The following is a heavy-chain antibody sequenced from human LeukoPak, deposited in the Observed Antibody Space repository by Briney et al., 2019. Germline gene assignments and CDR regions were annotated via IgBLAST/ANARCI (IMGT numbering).Heavy chain of an antibody. D-gene: IGHD3-16*02. CDR2: IIPIFGAA. CDR1: GYTFTSDG. CDR3: ARGKFNDYVWGSYRYDAFDI. Sequence: SVKVSCKASGYTFTSDGISWGRQGPGQGLEWMGGIIPIFGAANYAQKFQGRVTITADESTSTAYMELSSLRSEDTAVYYCARGKFNDYVWGSYRYDAFDIWGQGTMVTVSS. V-gene: IGHV1-69*13. J-gene: IGHJ3*02.